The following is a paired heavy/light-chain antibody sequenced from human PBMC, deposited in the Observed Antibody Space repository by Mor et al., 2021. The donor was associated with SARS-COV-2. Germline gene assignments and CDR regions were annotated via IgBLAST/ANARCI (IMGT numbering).Light chain of an antibody. CDR2: DNT. CDR1: SSNIGAGYD. J-gene: IGLJ2*01. V-gene: IGLV1-40*01. Sequence: QSVLTQPPSVSGAPGQRVTISCTGSSSNIGAGYDVHWYQQLPGAAPKVLVYDNTNRPSGVADRFSGSKSDTSASLAITGLQAEDEGDYYCQSYDSSLSGAVFGGGTRLTVL. CDR3: QSYDSSLSGAV.
Heavy chain of an antibody. Sequence: QVQLQESGPGLVKPSETLSLTCTVSSASISSYYWSWIRQPPGNGLEWIGYVHYSGSTNYNPSLKSRVTISVDTSKNQFSLKLSSVTAADTAIYYCARLRYGSGVTNWFDPWGQGTLVSVSS. V-gene: IGHV4-59*01. D-gene: IGHD3-10*01. CDR2: VHYSGST. J-gene: IGHJ5*02. CDR1: SASISSYY. CDR3: ARLRYGSGVTNWFDP.